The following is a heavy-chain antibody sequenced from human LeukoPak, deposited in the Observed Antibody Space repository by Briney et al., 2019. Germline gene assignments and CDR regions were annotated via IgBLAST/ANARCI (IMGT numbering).Heavy chain of an antibody. J-gene: IGHJ6*02. Sequence: GGSLRLSCAASGFTFSSYAMSWVRQAPGKGLEWVSAISGSGGSTYYADSVKGRFTISRDNSKNTLYLQMNSLRAEDTAVYYCAKVPLAAAGNYYYYGMDVWGQGTTVTVSS. CDR3: AKVPLAAAGNYYYYGMDV. CDR2: ISGSGGST. D-gene: IGHD6-13*01. CDR1: GFTFSSYA. V-gene: IGHV3-23*01.